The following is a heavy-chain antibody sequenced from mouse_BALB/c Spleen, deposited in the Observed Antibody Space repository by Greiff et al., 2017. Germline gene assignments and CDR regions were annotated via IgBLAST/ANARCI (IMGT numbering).Heavy chain of an antibody. CDR2: IDPANGNT. Sequence: EVHLVESGAELVKPGASVKLSCTASGFNIKDTYMHWVKQRPEQGLEWIGRIDPANGNTQYDPKFQGKATITADTSSNTAYLQLSSLTSEDTAVYYCASGIYDGSRSWGQGTSVTVSS. D-gene: IGHD2-3*01. J-gene: IGHJ4*01. CDR3: ASGIYDGSRS. V-gene: IGHV14-3*02. CDR1: GFNIKDTY.